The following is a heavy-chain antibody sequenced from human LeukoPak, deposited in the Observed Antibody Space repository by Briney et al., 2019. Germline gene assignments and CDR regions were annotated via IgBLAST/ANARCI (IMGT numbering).Heavy chain of an antibody. J-gene: IGHJ4*02. CDR2: IYPADSTA. CDR3: ARLHTQWIDY. D-gene: IGHD6-19*01. V-gene: IGHV5-51*01. CDR1: GCSFTTYW. Sequence: GESLKISCKTSGCSFTTYWIGWVRQVPGKGLEWVGIIYPADSTAKYSPSFQGQVTISVDKSISTAYLQWSSLKASDTAMYYCARLHTQWIDYWGQGTLVTVSS.